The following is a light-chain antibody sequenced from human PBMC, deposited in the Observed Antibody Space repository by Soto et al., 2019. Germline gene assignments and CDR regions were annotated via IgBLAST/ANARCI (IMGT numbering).Light chain of an antibody. J-gene: IGLJ2*01. CDR1: SSNIGANYD. CDR3: QSYDSSLSGSGV. Sequence: QLVLTQPPSVSGAPGQRVTISCTGSSSNIGANYDVHWYQQRPGTAPKLLIFGNKNRPSGVPDRFSGSKSGASASLAITGLQPEDEGDYYCQSYDSSLSGSGVFGGGTKLTVL. CDR2: GNK. V-gene: IGLV1-40*01.